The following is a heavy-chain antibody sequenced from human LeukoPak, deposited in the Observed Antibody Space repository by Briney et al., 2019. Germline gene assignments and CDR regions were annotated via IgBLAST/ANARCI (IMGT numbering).Heavy chain of an antibody. Sequence: SETLSLTCTVSGGSISSSSYYWGWIRQPPGKGLEWIGYIYYSGSTYYNPSLKSRVTISVDTSKNQFSLKLSSVTAADTAVYYCARDPALYCSGGSCPYYFDYWGQGTLVTVSS. V-gene: IGHV4-61*05. CDR3: ARDPALYCSGGSCPYYFDY. CDR1: GGSISSSSYY. CDR2: IYYSGST. D-gene: IGHD2-15*01. J-gene: IGHJ4*02.